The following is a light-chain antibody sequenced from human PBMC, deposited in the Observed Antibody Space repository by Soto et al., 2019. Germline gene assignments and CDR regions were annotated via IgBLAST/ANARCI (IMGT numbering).Light chain of an antibody. CDR1: QSVSNN. J-gene: IGKJ1*01. Sequence: EIVMTQSPATLSVSPGESATLSCRASQSVSNNLAWYQQKPGQTPRLLIYGASTRATGFPARFSGSGSGTEFTLTISSLQSEDFAVYYCQQYNNWPPTWTFGQGTKVEI. CDR3: QQYNNWPPTWT. V-gene: IGKV3-15*01. CDR2: GAS.